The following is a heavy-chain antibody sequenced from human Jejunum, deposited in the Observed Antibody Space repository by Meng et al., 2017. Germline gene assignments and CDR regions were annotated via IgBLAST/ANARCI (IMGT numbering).Heavy chain of an antibody. CDR2: AST. CDR3: ARDHWGSLDY. V-gene: IGHV4-61*08. D-gene: IGHD7-27*01. Sequence: QGQLRQSRPGLVRPSDTLSLVFSVSCGSVSSSGYQWGWIRQPPGKRLEWIGYASTNYNPSLKSRVTISVDTSKNQFSPKLTSVTAADTAVHYCARDHWGSLDYWGQGVLVTVSS. J-gene: IGHJ4*02. CDR1: CGSVSSSGYQ.